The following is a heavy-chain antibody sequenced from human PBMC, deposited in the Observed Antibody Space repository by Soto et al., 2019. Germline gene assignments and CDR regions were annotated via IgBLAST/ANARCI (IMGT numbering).Heavy chain of an antibody. J-gene: IGHJ4*02. CDR3: ASFSNHLRFFV. Sequence: QVQLVQSGAEVKKPGSSVKVSCKASGGTFSSYAINWVRQAPGKGLEWVAVISYDESHKYYADSVKGRFTIFRDNSKNTLYLQMNSLRAEDTAVYYCASFSNHLRFFVWGQGTLVTVSS. CDR1: GGTFSSYA. CDR2: ISYDESHK. V-gene: IGHV3-30-3*01. D-gene: IGHD3-3*01.